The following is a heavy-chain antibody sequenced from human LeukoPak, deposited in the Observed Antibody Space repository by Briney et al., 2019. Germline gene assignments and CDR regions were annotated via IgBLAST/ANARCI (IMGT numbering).Heavy chain of an antibody. CDR3: AREKGYCSGGSCPDAFDI. CDR1: GFHFSNYA. Sequence: PGRSLRLSCAASGFHFSNYAIHWVRQAPGKGLEWVAVISYDGRNKLYADSVKGRFTISRDNSKNTLYLQMNSLRVEDTAVYYCAREKGYCSGGSCPDAFDIWGQGTMVTVSS. D-gene: IGHD2-15*01. J-gene: IGHJ3*02. V-gene: IGHV3-30*04. CDR2: ISYDGRNK.